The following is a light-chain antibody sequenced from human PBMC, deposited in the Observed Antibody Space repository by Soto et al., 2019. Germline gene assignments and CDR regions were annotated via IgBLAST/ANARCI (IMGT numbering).Light chain of an antibody. CDR1: QSVSSY. J-gene: IGKJ1*01. Sequence: EFVLTQSPATLSLSPGERATLSCRASQSVSSYLAWYQQKPGQAPRLLIYDASNRATGIPARFSGNGSGTEFPLTISSQQSEDFEVHYCQQYNNWPPWTFGQGTKVDIK. V-gene: IGKV3-11*01. CDR3: QQYNNWPPWT. CDR2: DAS.